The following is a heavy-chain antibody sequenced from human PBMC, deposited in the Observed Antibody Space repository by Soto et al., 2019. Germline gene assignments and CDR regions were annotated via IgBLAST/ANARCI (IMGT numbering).Heavy chain of an antibody. CDR1: GGSISSSSYY. J-gene: IGHJ6*02. CDR2: IYYSGST. Sequence: QLQLQESGPGLVKPSETLSLSCTVSGGSISSSSYYWGWIRQPPGKGLEWIGSIYYSGSTYYNPSLKSRVTISVDTSKNQFSLKLSSVTAADTAVYYCATPSLSTPSGYYYGMDVWGQGTTVTVSS. D-gene: IGHD3-16*02. V-gene: IGHV4-39*01. CDR3: ATPSLSTPSGYYYGMDV.